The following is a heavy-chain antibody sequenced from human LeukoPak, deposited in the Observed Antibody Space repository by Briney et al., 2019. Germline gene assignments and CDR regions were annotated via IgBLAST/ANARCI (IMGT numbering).Heavy chain of an antibody. J-gene: IGHJ4*02. V-gene: IGHV4-38-2*02. D-gene: IGHD3-22*01. CDR2: IYHSGST. Sequence: SETLSLTCAVSGYSISSGYYWGWIRQPPGKGLEWIGSIYHSGSTYYNPSLKSRVTISVDTSKNQFSLKLTSVTAADTAVYYCARDASSGGHYRGQGTLVTVSS. CDR3: ARDASSGGHY. CDR1: GYSISSGYY.